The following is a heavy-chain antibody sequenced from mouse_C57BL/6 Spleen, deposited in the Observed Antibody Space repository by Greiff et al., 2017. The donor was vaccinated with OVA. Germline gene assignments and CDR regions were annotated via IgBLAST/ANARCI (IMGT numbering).Heavy chain of an antibody. J-gene: IGHJ1*03. V-gene: IGHV1-69*01. Sequence: VQLQQPGAELVMPGASVKLSCKASGYTFTSYWMHWVKQRPGQGLEWIGEIDPSDSYTNYNQKFKGKSTLTVDKSSSTAYMQLSSLTSEDSAVYDCARKDPDVWGTGTTVTVSS. CDR3: ARKDPDV. CDR1: GYTFTSYW. CDR2: IDPSDSYT.